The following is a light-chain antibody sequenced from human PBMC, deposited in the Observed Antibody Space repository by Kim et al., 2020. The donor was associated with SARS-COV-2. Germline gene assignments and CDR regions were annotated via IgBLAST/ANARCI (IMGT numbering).Light chain of an antibody. CDR1: QDIAVY. V-gene: IGKV1-9*01. CDR2: AAS. Sequence: DIQLTQSPSLLSASVGDRVTITCRASQDIAVYLAWYQQKPGKAPKLLIYAASSLQRGVPSRFSGSRSGADFTLTITSLQPEDFATYYCQQLARNLDFGQGTKLEI. CDR3: QQLARNLD. J-gene: IGKJ2*01.